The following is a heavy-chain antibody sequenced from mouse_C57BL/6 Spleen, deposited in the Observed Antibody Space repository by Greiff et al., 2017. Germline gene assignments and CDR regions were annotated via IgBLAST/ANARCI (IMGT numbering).Heavy chain of an antibody. CDR3: ARRGYGSTKEYFDV. CDR2: IYPGSGNT. J-gene: IGHJ1*03. D-gene: IGHD1-1*01. V-gene: IGHV1-76*01. CDR1: GYTFTDYY. Sequence: QVQLKQSGAELVRPGASVKLSCKASGYTFTDYYINWVKQRPGQGLEWIARIYPGSGNTYYNEKFKGKATLTAEKSSSTAYMQLSSLTSEDSAVYFCARRGYGSTKEYFDVWGTGTTVTVSS.